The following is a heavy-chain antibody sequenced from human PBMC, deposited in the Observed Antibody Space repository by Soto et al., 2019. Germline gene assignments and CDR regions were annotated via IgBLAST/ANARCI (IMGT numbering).Heavy chain of an antibody. CDR1: GFTFSSYG. CDR2: ISYDGSNK. Sequence: PGGSLRLSCAASGFTFSSYGMHWVGLAPGKGLEWVAVISYDGSNKYYADSVKGRFTISRGNSKNTLYLQMNSLRAEDTAVYYCAKDLITVKYYHNGTDVWGQGTTVTVS. V-gene: IGHV3-30*18. J-gene: IGHJ6*02. D-gene: IGHD4-17*01. CDR3: AKDLITVKYYHNGTDV.